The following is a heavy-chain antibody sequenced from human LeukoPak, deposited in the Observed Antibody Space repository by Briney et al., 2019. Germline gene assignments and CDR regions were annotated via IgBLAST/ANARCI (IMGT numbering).Heavy chain of an antibody. D-gene: IGHD4-17*01. J-gene: IGHJ4*02. CDR1: GYTFTSYD. Sequence: ASVKVSCKASGYTFTSYDINWVRQATGQGLEWMGWMNPNSGNTGYAQKFQGRVTITADKSTSTAYMELSSLRSEDTAVYYCARNHGDYEYWGQGTLVTVSS. V-gene: IGHV1-8*03. CDR2: MNPNSGNT. CDR3: ARNHGDYEY.